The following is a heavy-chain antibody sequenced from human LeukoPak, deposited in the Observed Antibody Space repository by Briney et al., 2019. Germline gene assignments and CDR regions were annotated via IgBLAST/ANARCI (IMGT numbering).Heavy chain of an antibody. V-gene: IGHV3-23*01. J-gene: IGHJ1*01. CDR1: GFTFSSSA. CDR2: ISASGGST. CDR3: AKEMYYDSSGPWEYFQH. Sequence: GGSLRLSCAASGFTFSSSAMSWVRQVPGKGLEWVSGISASGGSTSYADSVRGRFTISRDNSKNTLYLQMNSLRAEDTAVYYCAKEMYYDSSGPWEYFQHWGQGTLVTVSS. D-gene: IGHD3-22*01.